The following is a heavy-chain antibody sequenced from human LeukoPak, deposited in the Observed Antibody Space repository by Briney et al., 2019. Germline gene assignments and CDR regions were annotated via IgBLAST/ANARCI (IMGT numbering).Heavy chain of an antibody. CDR3: ASPLGETDNYYMDV. Sequence: ASVKVSCKASGYTFTGYYMHWVRQAPGQGLEWMGWINPNSGGTNYAQKFQGRVIMTRDTSISTAYMELSRLRSDDTAVYYCASPLGETDNYYMDVWGKGTTVTVSS. D-gene: IGHD2-15*01. CDR2: INPNSGGT. V-gene: IGHV1-2*02. CDR1: GYTFTGYY. J-gene: IGHJ6*03.